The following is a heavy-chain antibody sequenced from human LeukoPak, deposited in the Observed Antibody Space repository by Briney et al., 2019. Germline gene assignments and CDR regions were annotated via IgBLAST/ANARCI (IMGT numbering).Heavy chain of an antibody. J-gene: IGHJ4*02. CDR3: AKYQGIHYDFWSGSYYFDY. Sequence: GGSLRLSCAASGFTFSSYAMSWVRQAPGKGLEWVSAISGSGGSTYYADSVNGRFTISRDNSKNTLYVQMNSLRAEVTAVSYCAKYQGIHYDFWSGSYYFDYWGQGTLVTVSS. CDR1: GFTFSSYA. CDR2: ISGSGGST. V-gene: IGHV3-23*01. D-gene: IGHD3-3*01.